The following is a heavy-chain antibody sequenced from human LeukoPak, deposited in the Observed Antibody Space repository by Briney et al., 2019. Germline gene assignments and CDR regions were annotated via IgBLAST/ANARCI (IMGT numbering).Heavy chain of an antibody. Sequence: GGSLRLSCAASGFTFDDYGMSWVRQAPGKGLEWVSGISSNSGGIDYADSVKGRFTISRDNAKNSLYLQMNSLRPEDTAFYYCAKDVQMTSNAYYNYFDYWGQGTLVTVSS. D-gene: IGHD3-22*01. CDR1: GFTFDDYG. V-gene: IGHV3-9*01. CDR3: AKDVQMTSNAYYNYFDY. J-gene: IGHJ4*02. CDR2: ISSNSGGI.